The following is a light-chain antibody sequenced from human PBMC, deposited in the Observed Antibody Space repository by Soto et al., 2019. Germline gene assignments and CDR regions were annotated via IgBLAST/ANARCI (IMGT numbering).Light chain of an antibody. CDR3: MQGTHWPIT. V-gene: IGKV2-30*02. CDR2: KVS. J-gene: IGKJ5*01. CDR1: QSLVHSDGIAY. Sequence: DFVMTQSPLSLPVTIGQPACISCRSNQSLVHSDGIAYFSWFQQRPGRSPRRLIYKVSNRDSGVPARFSGSGSGTDFALKISRVEAEDVGVYYCMQGTHWPITFGQGTRLEI.